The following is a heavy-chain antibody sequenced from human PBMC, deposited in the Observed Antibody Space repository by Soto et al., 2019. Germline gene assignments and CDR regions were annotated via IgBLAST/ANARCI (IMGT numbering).Heavy chain of an antibody. CDR3: ARDQGTYYDFWSGYLPPRGYYYGMDV. CDR1: GGSISSGGYY. D-gene: IGHD3-3*01. Sequence: PSETLSLTCTVSGGSISSGGYYWSWIRQHPGKGLEWIGYIYYSGSTYYNPSLKSRVTISVDTSKNQLSLKLSSVTAADTAVYYCARDQGTYYDFWSGYLPPRGYYYGMDVWGQGTTVTVSS. J-gene: IGHJ6*02. V-gene: IGHV4-31*03. CDR2: IYYSGST.